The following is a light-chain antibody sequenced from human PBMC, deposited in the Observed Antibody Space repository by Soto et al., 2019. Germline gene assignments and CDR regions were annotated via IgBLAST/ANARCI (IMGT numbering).Light chain of an antibody. Sequence: QSALTQPASVSGSPGQSITISCTGASTDVGDYDLVSWYQQHPGKAPKLTIYEVFKRPSGISDRFSGSILGNKAALTITGAQADDESDYYCVLYMGSGIYVFGTGTKLTVL. V-gene: IGLV2-23*02. CDR1: STDVGDYDL. CDR2: EVF. CDR3: VLYMGSGIYV. J-gene: IGLJ1*01.